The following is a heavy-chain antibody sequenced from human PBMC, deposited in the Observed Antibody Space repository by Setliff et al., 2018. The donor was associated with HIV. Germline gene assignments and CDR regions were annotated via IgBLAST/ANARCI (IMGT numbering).Heavy chain of an antibody. CDR1: GGSISSSNW. D-gene: IGHD5-18*01. Sequence: KASETLSLTCAVSGGSISSSNWWSWVRQPPGKGLEWIGEIYHSGSTNYNPSLKSRLSISVDTSKNQFSLKVTSVTAADTATYYCVGRGYNVNRPWGQGNLVTVSS. CDR2: IYHSGST. CDR3: VGRGYNVNRP. V-gene: IGHV4-4*02. J-gene: IGHJ5*02.